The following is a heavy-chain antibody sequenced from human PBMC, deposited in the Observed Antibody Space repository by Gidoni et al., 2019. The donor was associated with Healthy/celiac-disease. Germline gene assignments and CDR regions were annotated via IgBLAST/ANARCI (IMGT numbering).Heavy chain of an antibody. D-gene: IGHD2-2*01. J-gene: IGHJ3*02. CDR1: GYSFTSYW. Sequence: EVQLVQSGAEVKKPGESLKISCKGSGYSFTSYWLGWVRQMPGKGLEWMGIIYPGDSDTRYSPSFQGQVTISADKSISTAYLQWSSLKASDTAMYYCASPSHSMSVVPAAKAAFYAFDIWGQGTMVTVSS. CDR2: IYPGDSDT. CDR3: ASPSHSMSVVPAAKAAFYAFDI. V-gene: IGHV5-51*01.